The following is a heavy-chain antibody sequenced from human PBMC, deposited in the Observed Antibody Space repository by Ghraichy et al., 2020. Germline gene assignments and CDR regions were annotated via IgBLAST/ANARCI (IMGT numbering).Heavy chain of an antibody. J-gene: IGHJ4*02. CDR3: ARVMTSYCGGDCYSHYFDF. V-gene: IGHV4-61*01. CDR1: GGSVSSGSHH. CDR2: IYHTGST. D-gene: IGHD2-21*02. Sequence: SETLSLTCTVSGGSVSSGSHHWSWIRQPPGKGLEWIGSIYHTGSTNYNPSLKSRVTISVDTSKNQFSLKLRTVTAADTAVYYCARVMTSYCGGDCYSHYFDFWAREPWSPPPQ.